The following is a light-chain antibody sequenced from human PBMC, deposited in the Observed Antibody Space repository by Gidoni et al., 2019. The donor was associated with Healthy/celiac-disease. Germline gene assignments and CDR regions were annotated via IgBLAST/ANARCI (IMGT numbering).Light chain of an antibody. CDR1: QSVLYSSNNKNY. Sequence: DIVLTQSPDSLPLSLGERATINCKSSQSVLYSSNNKNYLAWYQQKPGQPPKLLIYWASTRESGVPDRFSGSGSGTDFTLTISSLQAEDVAVYYCQQYYSTVLTFGGGTKVEIK. CDR3: QQYYSTVLT. CDR2: WAS. J-gene: IGKJ4*01. V-gene: IGKV4-1*01.